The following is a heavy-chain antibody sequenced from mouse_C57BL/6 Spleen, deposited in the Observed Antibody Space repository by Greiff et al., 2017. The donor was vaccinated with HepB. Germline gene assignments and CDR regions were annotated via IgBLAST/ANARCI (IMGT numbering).Heavy chain of an antibody. J-gene: IGHJ4*01. CDR1: GYSITSGYY. D-gene: IGHD2-5*01. CDR3: ATDSNYYAMDY. V-gene: IGHV3-6*01. Sequence: ESGPGLVKPSQSLSLTCSVTGYSITSGYYWNWIRQFPGNKLEWMGYISYDGSNNYNPSLKNRISITRDTSKNQFFLTLNSVTTEDTATYYCATDSNYYAMDYWGQGTSVTVSS. CDR2: ISYDGSN.